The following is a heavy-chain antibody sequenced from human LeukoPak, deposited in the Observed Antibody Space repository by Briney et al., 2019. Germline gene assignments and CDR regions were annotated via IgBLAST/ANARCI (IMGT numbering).Heavy chain of an antibody. CDR2: ISASSTYT. D-gene: IGHD5-12*01. CDR1: GFSFSSYN. J-gene: IGHJ6*03. Sequence: GGSLRLSCAASGFSFSSYNMNWVRQAPGKGLEWLSSISASSTYTYYADSVKGRFTISRDNAKNSLYLQMNSLRAEDTALYYCARSGYSGYDSPYHYYTDVWGKGTTVTVSS. V-gene: IGHV3-21*01. CDR3: ARSGYSGYDSPYHYYTDV.